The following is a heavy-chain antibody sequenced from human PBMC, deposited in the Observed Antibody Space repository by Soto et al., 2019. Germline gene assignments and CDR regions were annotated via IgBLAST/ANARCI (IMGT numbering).Heavy chain of an antibody. D-gene: IGHD3-3*01. CDR3: AKDREEGITIFGLGSFDN. CDR2: ITGSGGST. V-gene: IGHV3-23*01. CDR1: GFTFSIYA. Sequence: GGSLRLSCAASGFTFSIYAMSWVRQTPGKGLEWVSGITGSGGSTYYADSVQGRFTISRDNSRNTLYLEMNSLRAEDTAIYYCAKDREEGITIFGLGSFDNWGQGTLVTVSS. J-gene: IGHJ4*02.